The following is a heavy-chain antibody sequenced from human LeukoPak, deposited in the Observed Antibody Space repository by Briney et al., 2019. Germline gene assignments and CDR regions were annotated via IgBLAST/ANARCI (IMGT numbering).Heavy chain of an antibody. V-gene: IGHV4-34*01. CDR1: GGSFSGYY. CDR2: INHSGST. D-gene: IGHD2-2*01. J-gene: IGHJ4*02. Sequence: SETLSLTCAVYGGSFSGYYWSWIRQPPGKGLEWIGEINHSGSTNYNPSLKSRVTISVDTSKNQFSLKLSSVTAVDTAVYYCARRPGGSTIIKLPRPFDYWGQGTLVTVSS. CDR3: ARRPGGSTIIKLPRPFDY.